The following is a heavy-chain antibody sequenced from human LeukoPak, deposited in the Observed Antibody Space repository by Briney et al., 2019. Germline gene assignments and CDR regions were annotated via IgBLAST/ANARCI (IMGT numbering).Heavy chain of an antibody. J-gene: IGHJ4*02. CDR2: VYHSGAE. D-gene: IGHD6-13*01. Sequence: SETLSLTCIVSDDAITSHFYWGWIRRSPGEGGKGLEWIASVYHSGAEYVNPSLKSRVTTSVDTSKSQFYLTLSSVTAADTAVYYCARDRRSSSWTTTGYYFDYWGQGTLVTVSS. CDR3: ARDRRSSSWTTTGYYFDY. V-gene: IGHV4-38-2*02. CDR1: DDAITSHFY.